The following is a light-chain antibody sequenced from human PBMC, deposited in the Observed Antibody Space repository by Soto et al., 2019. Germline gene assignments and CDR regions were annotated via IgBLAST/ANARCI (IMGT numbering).Light chain of an antibody. V-gene: IGKV3-15*01. J-gene: IGKJ2*01. CDR3: QQYNNWPPYT. CDR1: QSVSNY. Sequence: EIVMTQSPATLSVSPGERVTLSCRASQSVSNYLAWYQQKPGQAPRLLIYGASTRATGIPVRFSGSGSGTEFTLTISGLQSEDFAGYYCQQYNNWPPYTFGQGTKLEIK. CDR2: GAS.